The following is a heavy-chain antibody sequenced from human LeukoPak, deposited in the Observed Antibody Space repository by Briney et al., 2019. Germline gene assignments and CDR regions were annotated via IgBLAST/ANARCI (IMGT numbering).Heavy chain of an antibody. CDR2: IKSDGGST. CDR3: ARGGRPPEALGDTFDI. V-gene: IGHV3-74*01. J-gene: IGHJ3*02. Sequence: GGSLRLSCAASGFTFSSYWMHWVRQAPGKGLVWVSRIKSDGGSTAYADSVLGRFTISRDNAKNTLCLQMDSLGVEDTAVYYSARGGRPPEALGDTFDIWGQGTMVTVSA. D-gene: IGHD1-26*01. CDR1: GFTFSSYW.